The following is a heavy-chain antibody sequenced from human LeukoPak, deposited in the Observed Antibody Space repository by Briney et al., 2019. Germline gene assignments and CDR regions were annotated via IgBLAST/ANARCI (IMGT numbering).Heavy chain of an antibody. CDR3: AREKRYFDWLPPLYYYYYMDV. CDR1: GYTFTSYG. D-gene: IGHD3-9*01. V-gene: IGHV1-18*01. J-gene: IGHJ6*03. CDR2: ISAYNGNT. Sequence: ASVKVSCKASGYTFTSYGISWVRQAPGQGLEWMGWISAYNGNTNYAQKLQGRVTMTTDTSTSTAYMALRSLRSDDTAVYYCAREKRYFDWLPPLYYYYYMDVWGKGTTVTVSS.